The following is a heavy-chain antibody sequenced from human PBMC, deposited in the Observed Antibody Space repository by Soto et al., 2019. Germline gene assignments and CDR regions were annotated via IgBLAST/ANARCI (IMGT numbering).Heavy chain of an antibody. J-gene: IGHJ4*02. CDR2: IGGSGSDT. CDR1: GFTFSSYS. Sequence: EVQLVESGGGLVQPGGSLRLSCAASGFTFSSYSMNWVRQAPGKGLEWVSTIGGSGSDTSYADFVRGRFTISRDNSRNTLYLQMNSLRAEDTAVYYCAKDAPGSGWLSDYWGQGTLVTVSS. D-gene: IGHD3-22*01. V-gene: IGHV3-23*04. CDR3: AKDAPGSGWLSDY.